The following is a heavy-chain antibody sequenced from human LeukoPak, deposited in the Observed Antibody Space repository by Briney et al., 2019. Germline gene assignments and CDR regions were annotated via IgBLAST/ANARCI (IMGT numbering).Heavy chain of an antibody. J-gene: IGHJ4*02. CDR2: ISGSGGST. V-gene: IGHV3-23*01. Sequence: PGGSLRLSCAASGFTFSSYAMSWVRQAPGKGLEWVSAISGSGGSTYYADSVKGRFTISRDNAKNSLYLQMNSLRAEDTALYYCARVGYYDSSGYYYFEYWGQGTLVTVSS. CDR1: GFTFSSYA. D-gene: IGHD3-22*01. CDR3: ARVGYYDSSGYYYFEY.